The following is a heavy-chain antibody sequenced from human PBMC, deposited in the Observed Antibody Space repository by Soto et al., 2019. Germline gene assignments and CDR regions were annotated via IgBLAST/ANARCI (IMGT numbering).Heavy chain of an antibody. Sequence: SXTLSLTCTVSGGSISSYYWSWIRQPPVNGLEWIGYIYYSGSTNYNPSLKSRVTISVDTSKNQFSLKLSSVTAADTAVYYCARHTGGFDWLPLLVDYWGQGTLVTVSS. D-gene: IGHD3-9*01. V-gene: IGHV4-59*08. CDR1: GGSISSYY. CDR3: ARHTGGFDWLPLLVDY. J-gene: IGHJ4*02. CDR2: IYYSGST.